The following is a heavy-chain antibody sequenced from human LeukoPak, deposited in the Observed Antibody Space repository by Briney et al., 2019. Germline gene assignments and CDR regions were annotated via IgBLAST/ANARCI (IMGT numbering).Heavy chain of an antibody. V-gene: IGHV1-2*02. CDR3: ARSPHILTGENFDY. Sequence: ASVKVSCKASGYTFSGYYMHWVRQAPGQGLEWMGWINPHSGGTNYAQNFQGRVTMTRDTSISTAYMELTRLRSDDTAVYFCARSPHILTGENFDYWGQGTLVTVSS. D-gene: IGHD3-9*01. CDR1: GYTFSGYY. J-gene: IGHJ4*02. CDR2: INPHSGGT.